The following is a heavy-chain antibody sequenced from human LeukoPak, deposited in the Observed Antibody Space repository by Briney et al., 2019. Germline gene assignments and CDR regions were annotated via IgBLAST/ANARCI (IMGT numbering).Heavy chain of an antibody. CDR3: ARGPIYGDYADAFDI. Sequence: SETLSLTCAVYGGSFSGYYWSWIRQPPGKGLEWIGEINHSGSTNYNPSLKSRVTISVDTSKNQFSLKLSSVTAADTAVYYCARGPIYGDYADAFDIGGQGTMVTVSS. D-gene: IGHD4-17*01. V-gene: IGHV4-34*01. CDR2: INHSGST. CDR1: GGSFSGYY. J-gene: IGHJ3*02.